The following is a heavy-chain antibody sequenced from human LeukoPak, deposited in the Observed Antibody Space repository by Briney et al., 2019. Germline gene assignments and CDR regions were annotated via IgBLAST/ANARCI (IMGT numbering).Heavy chain of an antibody. CDR3: ARQPPQYYGMDV. CDR2: IYTSGST. D-gene: IGHD1-14*01. Sequence: SETLSLTCTVSGGSFSNYYWSWIRQPAGKGLEWIGRIYTSGSTNYNPSVKSRVTMSVDTSNNQFSLKLTAVTAADTAVYYCARQPPQYYGMDVWGQGTTVTVSS. CDR1: GGSFSNYY. J-gene: IGHJ6*02. V-gene: IGHV4-4*07.